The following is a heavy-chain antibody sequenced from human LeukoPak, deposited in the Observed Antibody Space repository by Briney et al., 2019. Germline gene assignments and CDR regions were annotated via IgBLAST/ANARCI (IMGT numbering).Heavy chain of an antibody. CDR1: GFIFSSYS. CDR2: IGGSGGNT. V-gene: IGHV3-23*01. CDR3: AKGTYSSSPRDY. J-gene: IGHJ4*02. D-gene: IGHD6-6*01. Sequence: GGSLRLFCAASGFIFSSYSMSWVRQAPGKGLDWVSAIGGSGGNTYYADSVKGRFTISRDNSKNTLYLQMNSLRAEDTAVYYCAKGTYSSSPRDYWGQGTLVTVSS.